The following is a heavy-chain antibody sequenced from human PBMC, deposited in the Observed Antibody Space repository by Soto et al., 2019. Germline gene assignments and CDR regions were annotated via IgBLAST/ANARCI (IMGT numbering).Heavy chain of an antibody. Sequence: EVQLVESAEGLVQPGGSPRLSCAASGFTFSSYWMHWVRQAPRKGLVWVSRINSDGSSTDYADSVKGRFTISRDNAKTTLYLPMTSLRAEDTAVYYCARESGRYADYWGQGTLVTVSS. J-gene: IGHJ4*02. CDR1: GFTFSSYW. V-gene: IGHV3-74*01. D-gene: IGHD1-26*01. CDR3: ARESGRYADY. CDR2: INSDGSST.